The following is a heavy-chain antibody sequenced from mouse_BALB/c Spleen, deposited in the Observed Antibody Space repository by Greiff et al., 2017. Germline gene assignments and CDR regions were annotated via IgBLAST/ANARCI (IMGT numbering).Heavy chain of an antibody. V-gene: IGHV5-17*02. J-gene: IGHJ4*01. CDR3: ARSTVVASDYAMDY. CDR2: ISSGSSTI. D-gene: IGHD1-1*01. CDR1: GFTFSSFG. Sequence: VESGGGLVQPGGSRKLSCAASGFTFSSFGMHWVRQAPEKGLEWVAYISSGSSTIYYADTVKGRFTISRDNPKNTLFLQMTSLRSEDTAMYYCARSTVVASDYAMDYWGQGTSVTVSS.